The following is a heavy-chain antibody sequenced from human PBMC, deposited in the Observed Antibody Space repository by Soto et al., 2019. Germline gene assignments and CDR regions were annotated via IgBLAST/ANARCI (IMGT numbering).Heavy chain of an antibody. CDR3: ARLGYDSSGYPSWFDP. D-gene: IGHD3-22*01. CDR2: VYFRGNT. V-gene: IGHV4-31*03. Sequence: QVQLQESGPGLVKPSQTLSLTCTVSGGSISSSSYSWSWIRQHPGKGLEWIGHVYFRGNTYYNPSLKSRVTISVDKYKKQFALRLTSVPVADTAVYYCARLGYDSSGYPSWFDPWGQGSLVTVSS. J-gene: IGHJ5*02. CDR1: GGSISSSSYS.